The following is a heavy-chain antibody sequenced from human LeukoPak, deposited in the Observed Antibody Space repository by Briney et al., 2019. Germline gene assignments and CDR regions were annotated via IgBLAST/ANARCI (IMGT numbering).Heavy chain of an antibody. Sequence: SVKVSCKASGGTFSNYAISWVRQAPGQGLEWMGGIIPIFGTPNYAQKFQGRVTITADESTSTAYMELSSLRSEDTAVYYCAATYYYDNSGFFPHLHGDYWGQGTPVTVSS. CDR1: GGTFSNYA. CDR2: IIPIFGTP. J-gene: IGHJ4*02. V-gene: IGHV1-69*13. CDR3: AATYYYDNSGFFPHLHGDY. D-gene: IGHD3-22*01.